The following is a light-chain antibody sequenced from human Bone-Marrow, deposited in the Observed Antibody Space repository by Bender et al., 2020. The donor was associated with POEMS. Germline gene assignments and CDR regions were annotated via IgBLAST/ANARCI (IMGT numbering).Light chain of an antibody. CDR1: SSDIGSYKR. J-gene: IGLJ3*02. CDR3: AVWDDSLNGWV. CDR2: EVT. V-gene: IGLV2-18*01. Sequence: QSALTQPPSVSGSPGQSVTISCTGTSSDIGSYKRVSWYQQAPGTAPKLVIYEVTNRPSGVPDRFSGSRSGNTASLTISGLQADDEGDYYCAVWDDSLNGWVFGGGTKLTVL.